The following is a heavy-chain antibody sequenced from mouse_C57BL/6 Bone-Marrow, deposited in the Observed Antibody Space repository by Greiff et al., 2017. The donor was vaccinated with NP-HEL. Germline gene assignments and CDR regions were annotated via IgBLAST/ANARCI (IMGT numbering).Heavy chain of an antibody. D-gene: IGHD1-1*01. CDR1: GFTFSDYY. V-gene: IGHV5-16*01. CDR2: INYDGSST. J-gene: IGHJ1*03. Sequence: EVKLVESEGGLVQPGSSMKLSCTASGFTFSDYYMAWVRQVPEKGLEWVANINYDGSSTYYLDSLKSRFIISRDNAKNILYLQMSSLKSEDTATYYCAREPPVPAAVEDWYCDVWGTGTTVTVSS. CDR3: AREPPVPAAVEDWYCDV.